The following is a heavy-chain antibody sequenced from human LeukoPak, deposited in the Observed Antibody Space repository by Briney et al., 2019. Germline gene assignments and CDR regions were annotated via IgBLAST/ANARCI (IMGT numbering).Heavy chain of an antibody. J-gene: IGHJ4*02. Sequence: GGSLRLSCAASGFTFSSYAMTWVRQAPGKGLEWVAVISYDGSNKYYADSVKGRFTISRDNSKNTLYLQMNSLRAEDTAVYYCARGGSSWYPTGNYWGQGTLVTVSS. D-gene: IGHD6-13*01. V-gene: IGHV3-30-3*01. CDR1: GFTFSSYA. CDR3: ARGGSSWYPTGNY. CDR2: ISYDGSNK.